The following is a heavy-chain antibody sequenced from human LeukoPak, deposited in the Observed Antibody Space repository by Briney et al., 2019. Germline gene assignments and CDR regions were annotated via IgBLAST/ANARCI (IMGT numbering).Heavy chain of an antibody. CDR3: ARGTIFGVVKGGYFDY. V-gene: IGHV3-48*01. D-gene: IGHD3-3*01. Sequence: GGSLRLSCAASGFTFSSYAMSWVRQAPGKGLEWVPYISSSSSTIYYADSVKGRFTISRDNAKNSLYLQMNSLRAEDTAVYYCARGTIFGVVKGGYFDYWGQGTLVTVSS. J-gene: IGHJ4*02. CDR1: GFTFSSYA. CDR2: ISSSSSTI.